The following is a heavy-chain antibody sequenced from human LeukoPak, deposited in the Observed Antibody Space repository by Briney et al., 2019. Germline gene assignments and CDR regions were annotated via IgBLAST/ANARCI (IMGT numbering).Heavy chain of an antibody. D-gene: IGHD3-22*01. CDR1: GFTFRSAW. Sequence: PGGSLRLSCAASGFTFRSAWMSWLRQAPGKGLEWVANIKEDGTRDYYVDSVKGRFTISRDNAKNSLYLQMNYLRDEDTAVYYCASSGSEVEFPIDSWGQGTLVTVSS. CDR2: IKEDGTRD. CDR3: ASSGSEVEFPIDS. J-gene: IGHJ4*02. V-gene: IGHV3-7*03.